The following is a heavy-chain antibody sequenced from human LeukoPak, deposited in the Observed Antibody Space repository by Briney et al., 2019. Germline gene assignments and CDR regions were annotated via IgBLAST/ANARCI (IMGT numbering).Heavy chain of an antibody. CDR1: GGTFSSYA. J-gene: IGHJ4*02. Sequence: ASVKVSCKASGGTFSSYAISWVRQAPGQGLEWMGWISTSNGDTNYAQNVQGRVTLSTDTSTTTAYMELRSLRSDDTAMYYCVRGDYDYVWGSYRRYFFDHWGQGTLVIVSS. CDR3: VRGDYDYVWGSYRRYFFDH. V-gene: IGHV1-18*01. D-gene: IGHD3-16*02. CDR2: ISTSNGDT.